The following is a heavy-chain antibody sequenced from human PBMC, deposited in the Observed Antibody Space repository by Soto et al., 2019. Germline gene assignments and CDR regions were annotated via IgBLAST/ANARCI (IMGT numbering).Heavy chain of an antibody. Sequence: QVQLVESGGGVVQPGRSLRLSCAASGFTFSSYAMHWVRQAPGKGLEWVAVISYDGSNKHYADSVKGRFTISRDNSKNTLYLQMNSLRAEDTAVYYCARDGARILVPVDYWGQGTLVTVSS. V-gene: IGHV3-30-3*01. CDR3: ARDGARILVPVDY. J-gene: IGHJ4*02. CDR2: ISYDGSNK. CDR1: GFTFSSYA. D-gene: IGHD2-8*02.